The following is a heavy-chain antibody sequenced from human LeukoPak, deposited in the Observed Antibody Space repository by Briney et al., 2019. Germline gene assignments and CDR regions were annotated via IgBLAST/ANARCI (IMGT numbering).Heavy chain of an antibody. D-gene: IGHD3-22*01. CDR2: ISGSGGST. Sequence: AGGSLRLSCAASGFSFSIYAMSWVRQAPGRGLEWVSAISGSGGSTYYADSVKGRFTISRDNSKNTLYLQMNSLRAEDTAIYYCAKDAFYYDSSGYYVDWGQGTLVTVSS. CDR1: GFSFSIYA. J-gene: IGHJ4*02. V-gene: IGHV3-23*01. CDR3: AKDAFYYDSSGYYVD.